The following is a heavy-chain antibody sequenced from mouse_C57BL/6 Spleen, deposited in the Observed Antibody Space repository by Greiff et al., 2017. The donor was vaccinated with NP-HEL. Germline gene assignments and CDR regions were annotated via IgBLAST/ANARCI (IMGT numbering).Heavy chain of an antibody. CDR2: ISYDGSN. D-gene: IGHD1-1*01. V-gene: IGHV3-6*01. Sequence: EVQLQQSGPGLVKPSQSLSLTCSVTGYSITSGYYWNWTRQFPGNKLEWMGYISYDGSNNYNPSLKNRISITRDTSKNQFFLKLNSVTTEDTATYYCAREITTVTYAMDYWGQGTSVTVSS. J-gene: IGHJ4*01. CDR1: GYSITSGYY. CDR3: AREITTVTYAMDY.